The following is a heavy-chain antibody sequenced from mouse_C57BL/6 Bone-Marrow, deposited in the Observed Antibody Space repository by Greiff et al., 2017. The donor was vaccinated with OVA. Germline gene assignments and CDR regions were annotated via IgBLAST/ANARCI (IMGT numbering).Heavy chain of an antibody. CDR1: GYTFTSYW. J-gene: IGHJ3*01. CDR3: SRGDGYCFAD. CDR2: IYPGNSDT. V-gene: IGHV1-5*01. Sequence: EVQLQQSGPVLARPGASVKMSCKTSGYTFTSYWMHWVKQRPGQGLEWIGAIYPGNSDTSYNQKFKGKAKLTAVTSASTAYMELSSLTNEDSAVYYCSRGDGYCFADWGQGTLVTVSA. D-gene: IGHD2-3*01.